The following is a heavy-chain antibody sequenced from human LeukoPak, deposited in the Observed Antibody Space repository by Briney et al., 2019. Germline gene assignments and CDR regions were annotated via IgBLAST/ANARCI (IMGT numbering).Heavy chain of an antibody. CDR1: GFTFSSYA. CDR2: ISGSGGST. D-gene: IGHD6-13*01. J-gene: IGHJ5*02. Sequence: PGGSLRLSCAASGFTFSSYAMSWVRQAPGKGLEWVSAISGSGGSTYYADSVKGRFTISRDNSKNTLYLQMNRLRAEDTAVYYCAKDLVAAADQGWFDPWGQGTLVTVSS. CDR3: AKDLVAAADQGWFDP. V-gene: IGHV3-23*01.